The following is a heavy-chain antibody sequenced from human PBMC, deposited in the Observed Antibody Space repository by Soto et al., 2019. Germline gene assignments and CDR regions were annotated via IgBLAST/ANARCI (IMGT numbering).Heavy chain of an antibody. J-gene: IGHJ4*02. CDR3: ARLTEAVTTFVY. Sequence: LGLSCAASGFTFSSYSMSWVRQAPGKGLEWVANINKNGGEKYYVDSVKGRFTISRDNAKNSLYLQMNSLSAEDTAVYFCARLTEAVTTFVYWGQGTPVTVSS. V-gene: IGHV3-7*03. D-gene: IGHD1-1*01. CDR2: INKNGGEK. CDR1: GFTFSSYS.